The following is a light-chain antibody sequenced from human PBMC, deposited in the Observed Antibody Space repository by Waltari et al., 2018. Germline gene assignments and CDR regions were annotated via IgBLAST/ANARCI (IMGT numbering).Light chain of an antibody. J-gene: IGLJ2*01. Sequence: QSALTQPASVSGSPGPSITISCTGSSSDVGAYDFVSWYQRHPGTAPRLVLYDVDKRPSGVSNRFSGSKSGDTASLTISGLQSEDEGDYFCCSYAGRVAVVFGGGTKVTVL. CDR3: CSYAGRVAVV. V-gene: IGLV2-23*02. CDR1: SSDVGAYDF. CDR2: DVD.